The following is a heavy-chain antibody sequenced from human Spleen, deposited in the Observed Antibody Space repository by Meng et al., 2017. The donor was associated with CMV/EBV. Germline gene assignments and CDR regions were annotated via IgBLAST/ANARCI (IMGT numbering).Heavy chain of an antibody. Sequence: ISSGAYSWSWIRQPPGKGLEWIGYIYHSGSTYYNPSLKSRVTISVDRSKNQFSLELSSVTAADTAVYYCARGITYYYGSGSWGYFDYWGQGTLVTVSS. V-gene: IGHV4-30-2*01. D-gene: IGHD3-10*01. CDR2: IYHSGST. CDR1: ISSGAYS. CDR3: ARGITYYYGSGSWGYFDY. J-gene: IGHJ4*02.